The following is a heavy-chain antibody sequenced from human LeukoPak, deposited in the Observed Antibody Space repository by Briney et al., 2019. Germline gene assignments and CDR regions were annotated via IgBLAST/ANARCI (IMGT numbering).Heavy chain of an antibody. CDR2: IRFDGSDK. V-gene: IGHV3-7*01. CDR3: ARGDPDF. Sequence: GGSLRLSCAASGFTFSSYWMSWVRQAPGKGLEWVANIRFDGSDKYHEDSVKGRFTISRDNAKNSLFLQMNSLRAEDTAVYYCARGDPDFWGQGTLVTVSS. D-gene: IGHD2-21*02. CDR1: GFTFSSYW. J-gene: IGHJ4*02.